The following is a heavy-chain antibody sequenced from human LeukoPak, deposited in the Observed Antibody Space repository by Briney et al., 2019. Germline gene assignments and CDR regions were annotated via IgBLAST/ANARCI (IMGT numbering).Heavy chain of an antibody. D-gene: IGHD6-19*01. Sequence: ASVKVSCKASGYTFTGYYMHWVRQAPGQGLEWMGWINPNSGGTNYAQKFQGRVTMTRNTSISTAYMELSSLRSEDTAVYYCAKDSSGWDDYWGQGTLVTVSS. V-gene: IGHV1-2*02. CDR2: INPNSGGT. CDR3: AKDSSGWDDY. J-gene: IGHJ4*02. CDR1: GYTFTGYY.